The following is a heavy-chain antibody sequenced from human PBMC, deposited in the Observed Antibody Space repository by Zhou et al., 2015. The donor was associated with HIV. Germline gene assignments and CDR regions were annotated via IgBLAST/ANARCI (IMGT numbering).Heavy chain of an antibody. J-gene: IGHJ6*02. V-gene: IGHV1-69*01. CDR2: VDPLLID. CDR1: GDVDHFRTYT. CDR3: AKDAAGLRPSGLDV. D-gene: IGHD2-8*01. Sequence: QLLQSGSDVKKPGSSVKVSCRASGDVDHFRTYTITWVRLAPGQGPEWVGGVDPLLIDQPTHRIYLGRESPLTADDSASTAYMELRSLTSQDTAIYYCAKDAAGLRPSGLDVWGQGTSVTVSS.